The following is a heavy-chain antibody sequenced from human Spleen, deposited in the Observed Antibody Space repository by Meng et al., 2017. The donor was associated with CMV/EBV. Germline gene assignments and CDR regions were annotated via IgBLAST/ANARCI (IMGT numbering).Heavy chain of an antibody. CDR1: GFTFSSYW. D-gene: IGHD3-22*01. CDR2: IKQDGSEK. J-gene: IGHJ4*02. CDR3: ASSGYYHFYFDY. Sequence: GESLKISCAASGFTFSSYWMSWVRQAPGKGLEWVANIKQDGSEKYYVDSVKGRFTISRDNAQNSLYLQMNSLRAEDTAVYYCASSGYYHFYFDYWGQGTPVTVSS. V-gene: IGHV3-7*01.